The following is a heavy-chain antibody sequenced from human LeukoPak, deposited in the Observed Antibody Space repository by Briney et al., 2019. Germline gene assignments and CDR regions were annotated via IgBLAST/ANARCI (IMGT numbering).Heavy chain of an antibody. CDR2: ISADGDKT. J-gene: IGHJ4*02. D-gene: IGHD3-9*01. CDR3: AQDIGDFDVLTAYYGFHH. CDR1: GLTLDDYA. Sequence: PGGSLRLSCAASGLTLDDYAMHWVRQAPGKGLEWVSLISADGDKTYYADSVKGRFTISRDDSKTSLYLQMNSLRTEDTALYCAQDIGDFDVLTAYYGFHHWGPGTLVTVSS. V-gene: IGHV3-43*02.